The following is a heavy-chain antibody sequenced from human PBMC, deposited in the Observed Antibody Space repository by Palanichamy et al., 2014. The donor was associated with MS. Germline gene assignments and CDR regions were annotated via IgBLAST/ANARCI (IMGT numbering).Heavy chain of an antibody. CDR3: ARIRYGEWGYAQDC. D-gene: IGHD1-26*01. Sequence: EVQLVESGGVLVQPGGSLRLSCAASGFTFSNYWMHWVRQVPGKGLVWVSRINSDGSRTNYADSVKGRFTVSRDNAENTLCLQMNSLRAEDTAVYYCARIRYGEWGYAQDCWGQGTLVTVSS. CDR1: GFTFSNYW. J-gene: IGHJ4*02. CDR2: INSDGSRT. V-gene: IGHV3-74*01.